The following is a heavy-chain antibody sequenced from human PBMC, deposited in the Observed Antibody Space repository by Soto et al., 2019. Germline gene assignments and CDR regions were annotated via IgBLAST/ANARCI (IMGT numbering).Heavy chain of an antibody. CDR3: ARVRFGELV. CDR2: IGVVGGDR. Sequence: EVQLLESGGGLVQPGGSLRLSCAASGFTFSSYAMSWVRQAPGKGLEWVSIIGVVGGDRYYPESVKGRFTISRDNSRDTLYLEMNSLRDEDTAVYYCARVRFGELVWGQGTLVTVSS. V-gene: IGHV3-23*01. D-gene: IGHD3-10*01. CDR1: GFTFSSYA. J-gene: IGHJ4*02.